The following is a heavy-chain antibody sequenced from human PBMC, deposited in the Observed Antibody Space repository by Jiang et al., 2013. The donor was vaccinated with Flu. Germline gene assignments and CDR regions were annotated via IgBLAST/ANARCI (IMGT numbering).Heavy chain of an antibody. D-gene: IGHD3-10*01. CDR2: SKNKPQKYAS. CDR3: VNWQAGVPY. CDR1: GFTFSDYD. Sequence: VQLVESGGGSVQPGESLRLSCAASGFTFSDYDFDWVRQTPGKGLEWVGRSKNKPQKYASQYAASVEGRFSISRDVSNRFLYLRMNNLKTEDTAVYYCVNWQAGVPYWGQGTEVTVSS. J-gene: IGHJ4*02. V-gene: IGHV3-72*01.